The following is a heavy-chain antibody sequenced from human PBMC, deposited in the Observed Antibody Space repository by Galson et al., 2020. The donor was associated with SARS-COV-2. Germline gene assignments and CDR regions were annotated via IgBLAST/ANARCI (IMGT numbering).Heavy chain of an antibody. CDR1: GFTFSAYA. D-gene: IGHD6-19*01. CDR3: ALDGQLSSGWAFDY. Sequence: GESLKISCGASGFTFSAYAMSWVRQGPGKGLEWVSGISGNGGSTYYADSVKGRFTISRDNSKDTLSLHVTSLRAEDTAVYFCALDGQLSSGWAFDYWGQGTLVTVSS. V-gene: IGHV3-23*01. J-gene: IGHJ4*02. CDR2: ISGNGGST.